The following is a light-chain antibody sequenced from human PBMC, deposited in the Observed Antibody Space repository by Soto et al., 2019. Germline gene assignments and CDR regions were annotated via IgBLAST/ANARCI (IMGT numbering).Light chain of an antibody. V-gene: IGKV1-39*01. CDR1: QSISSY. J-gene: IGKJ3*01. CDR2: AAS. Sequence: DIQMTQSPSSLSASLGDRVTITCRASQSISSYLNWYQQKPGKAPKLLIYAASSLQSGVPSRFSGSGSGTDFTLTISSLQPEDFATYYCQQSYSTLPFGHGTKVDI. CDR3: QQSYSTLP.